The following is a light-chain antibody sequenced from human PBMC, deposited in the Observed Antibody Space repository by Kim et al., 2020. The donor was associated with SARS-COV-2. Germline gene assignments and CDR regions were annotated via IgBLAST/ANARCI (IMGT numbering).Light chain of an antibody. J-gene: IGLJ1*01. CDR1: KLGDKY. V-gene: IGLV3-1*01. CDR3: QAWDSRYV. Sequence: VYVSPGQTATITCSGDKLGDKYTHWYQQKPGQSPLLVIYQDTKRPSGIPERFSGSNSGNTATLTISGTQAMDEADYFCQAWDSRYVFGTGTKVTVL. CDR2: QDT.